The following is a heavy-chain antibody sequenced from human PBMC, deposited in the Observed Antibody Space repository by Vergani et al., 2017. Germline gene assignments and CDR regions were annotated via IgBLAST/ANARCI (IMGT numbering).Heavy chain of an antibody. J-gene: IGHJ4*02. D-gene: IGHD2-2*02. CDR1: GYSFTSYW. Sequence: EVQLVQSGAEVKKPGESLKISCKGSGYSFTSYWIAWVRQMPGKGLEWMGIIYPGDSDTRYSPSFQGQVTISADKYISTAYLQWSSLKASDTAMYYCARESPGVPAARPFDYWGQGTLVTVSS. V-gene: IGHV5-51*03. CDR2: IYPGDSDT. CDR3: ARESPGVPAARPFDY.